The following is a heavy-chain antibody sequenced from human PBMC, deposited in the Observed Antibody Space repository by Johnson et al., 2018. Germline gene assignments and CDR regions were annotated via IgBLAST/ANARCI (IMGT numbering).Heavy chain of an antibody. CDR3: GRDQWDITILGGVMDDAFDI. V-gene: IGHV3-20*04. D-gene: IGHD3-3*01. CDR2: INWNGGST. CDR1: GFTFDDYG. Sequence: VQLVESGGGVVRPGGSLRLSCAASGFTFDDYGMSWVRQAPGKGLEWVSGINWNGGSTGYADSVKGRFTISRDNAKNSLYLQMNSLRAEDTALYYFGRDQWDITILGGVMDDAFDIWGQGTMVTVSS. J-gene: IGHJ3*02.